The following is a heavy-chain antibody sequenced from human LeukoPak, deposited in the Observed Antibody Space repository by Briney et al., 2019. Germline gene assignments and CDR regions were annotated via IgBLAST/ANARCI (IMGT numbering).Heavy chain of an antibody. J-gene: IGHJ4*01. V-gene: IGHV1-2*02. CDR1: GYTFTAYY. CDR3: ARLHGNFQNYYDY. D-gene: IGHD1-7*01. CDR2: INPNSGGT. Sequence: VASVKVSCKASGYTFTAYYIHWVRQAPGQGLEWMGWINPNSGGTNYAQKFQGRVTMTRDTSISTAYMELSRLRSDDTAVYYCARLHGNFQNYYDYWGHGTLVTVSS.